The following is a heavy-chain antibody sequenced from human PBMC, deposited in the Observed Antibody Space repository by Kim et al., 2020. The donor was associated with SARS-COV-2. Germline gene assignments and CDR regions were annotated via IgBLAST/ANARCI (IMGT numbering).Heavy chain of an antibody. CDR2: ISSSSSTI. D-gene: IGHD6-19*01. V-gene: IGHV3-48*02. J-gene: IGHJ4*02. CDR1: GFTFSSYS. CDR3: ASYPQWLVTDRSFDY. Sequence: GGSLRLSCAASGFTFSSYSMNWVRQAPGKGLEWVSYISSSSSTIYYADSVKGRFTISRDNAKNSLYLQMNSLRDEDTAVYYCASYPQWLVTDRSFDYWGQGTLVTVSS.